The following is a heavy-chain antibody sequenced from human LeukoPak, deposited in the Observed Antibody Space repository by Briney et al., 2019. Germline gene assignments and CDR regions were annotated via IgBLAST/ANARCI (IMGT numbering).Heavy chain of an antibody. CDR1: GGSFSGYY. Sequence: SETVSLTCAVYGGSFSGYYWSWIRQPPGKGLEWIGEINHSGSTNYNPSLKSRVTISVDTSKNQFSLKLSSVTTADTAVYYCARATIVVVPAATITDSRYGMDVWGQGTTVTVSS. J-gene: IGHJ6*02. D-gene: IGHD2-2*01. V-gene: IGHV4-34*01. CDR3: ARATIVVVPAATITDSRYGMDV. CDR2: INHSGST.